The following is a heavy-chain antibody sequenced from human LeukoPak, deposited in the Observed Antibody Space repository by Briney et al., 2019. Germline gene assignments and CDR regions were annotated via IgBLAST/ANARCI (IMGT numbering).Heavy chain of an antibody. CDR2: INHSGST. D-gene: IGHD6-13*01. Sequence: SETLSLTCAVYGESFSGYYWSWIRQPPGKGLEWIGEINHSGSTNYNPSLKSRVTISVDTSKNQFSLKLSSVTAADTAVYYCGGSRVAAAGTVYWGQGTLVTVSS. V-gene: IGHV4-34*01. CDR3: GGSRVAAAGTVY. J-gene: IGHJ4*02. CDR1: GESFSGYY.